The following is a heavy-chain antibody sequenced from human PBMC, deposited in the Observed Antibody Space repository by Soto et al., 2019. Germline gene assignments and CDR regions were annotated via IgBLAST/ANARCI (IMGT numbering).Heavy chain of an antibody. CDR1: GDSVSSNSAA. D-gene: IGHD5-12*01. CDR2: TYYRSKWYN. J-gene: IGHJ6*02. Sequence: SQTLSLTCAISGDSVSSNSAAWNWIRQSPSRGLNWLGRTYYRSKWYNDYAVSVKSRITINPDASRNQFSLQLNSVTPEDTAVYYCAGEGGYGKYGMDVWGQGTTVTVSS. CDR3: AGEGGYGKYGMDV. V-gene: IGHV6-1*01.